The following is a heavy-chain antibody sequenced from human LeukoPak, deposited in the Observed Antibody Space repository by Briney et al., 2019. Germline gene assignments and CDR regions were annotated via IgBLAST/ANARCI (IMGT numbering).Heavy chain of an antibody. CDR2: ISYDGSNK. Sequence: PGGSLRLSCAASGFTFSSYGMHWVRQAPGKGLEWVAVISYDGSNKYYADSVKGRFTISRDNSKNTLYLQMNSLRAEDTAVYYCASAYYYDSSGYLNVSYYFDYWGQGTLVTVSS. D-gene: IGHD3-22*01. CDR1: GFTFSSYG. J-gene: IGHJ4*02. V-gene: IGHV3-30*03. CDR3: ASAYYYDSSGYLNVSYYFDY.